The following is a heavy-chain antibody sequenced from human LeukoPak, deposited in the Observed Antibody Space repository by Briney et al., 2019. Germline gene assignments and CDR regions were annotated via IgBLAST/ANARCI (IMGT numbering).Heavy chain of an antibody. Sequence: SETLSLTCTVSGGFITSYYWSWIRQPPGKGLEWIGYIYYSGSTNYNPSLKSRVTISVDTSKNQFSLKLSSVTAADTAVYYCARVSRPAYYDFWSGYSDYWYFDLWGRGTLVTVSS. CDR2: IYYSGST. J-gene: IGHJ2*01. D-gene: IGHD3-3*01. CDR3: ARVSRPAYYDFWSGYSDYWYFDL. V-gene: IGHV4-59*01. CDR1: GGFITSYY.